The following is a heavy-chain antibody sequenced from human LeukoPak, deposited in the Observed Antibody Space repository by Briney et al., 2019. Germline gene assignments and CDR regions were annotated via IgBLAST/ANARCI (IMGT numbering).Heavy chain of an antibody. CDR2: IYYSGST. D-gene: IGHD3-22*01. J-gene: IGHJ4*02. V-gene: IGHV4-30-4*08. Sequence: SETLSLTCTVSGGSISSGDYYWSWIRQPPGKGLEWIGYIYYSGSTYYNPSLKSRVTISVDTSKNQLSLKLSSVTAADTAVYYCAREGAYYDSSGYDDYWGQGTLVTVSS. CDR3: AREGAYYDSSGYDDY. CDR1: GGSISSGDYY.